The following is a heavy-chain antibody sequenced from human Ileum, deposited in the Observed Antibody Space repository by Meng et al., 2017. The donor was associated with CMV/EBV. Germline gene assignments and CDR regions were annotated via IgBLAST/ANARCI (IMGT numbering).Heavy chain of an antibody. V-gene: IGHV4-34*01. CDR3: ARGQLVLNY. CDR1: GGSFSGYD. Sequence: QVQLHQGGEGLLKPSETLSLTCACYGGSFSGYDLSWIRQPPGKGLEWIGEINHSGSTDYNPSLKSRVTILQDTSKGQFSLKLTSVTAADTAVYYCARGQLVLNYWGQGTLVTVSS. J-gene: IGHJ4*02. CDR2: INHSGST. D-gene: IGHD1-1*01.